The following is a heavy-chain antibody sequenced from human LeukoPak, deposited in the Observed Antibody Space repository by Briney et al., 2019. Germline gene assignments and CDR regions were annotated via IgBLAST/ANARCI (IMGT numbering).Heavy chain of an antibody. CDR1: GFTFSSYS. V-gene: IGHV3-21*01. CDR3: ARVSPNWYFDL. Sequence: GSLRLSCAASGFTFSSYSMNWVRQAPGKGLEWVSSISSSSSYIYYADSVKGRFTISRDNAKNSLYLQMNSLRAEDTAVCYCARVSPNWYFDLWGRGTLVTVSS. CDR2: ISSSSSYI. J-gene: IGHJ2*01.